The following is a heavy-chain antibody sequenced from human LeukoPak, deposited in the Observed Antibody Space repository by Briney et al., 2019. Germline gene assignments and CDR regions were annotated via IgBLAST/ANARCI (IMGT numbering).Heavy chain of an antibody. V-gene: IGHV1-3*03. CDR2: INTGNGNT. J-gene: IGHJ6*03. CDR3: ATTGGDIYYYYMDV. D-gene: IGHD3-16*01. CDR1: GYTFTSYA. Sequence: GASVKVSCKASGYTFTSYAMHWVRQAPGQRLECMGWINTGNGNTKYSQEFQGRVTITRDTSANTAYMELSSLKSEDTAVYYCATTGGDIYYYYMDVWGKGTTVTISS.